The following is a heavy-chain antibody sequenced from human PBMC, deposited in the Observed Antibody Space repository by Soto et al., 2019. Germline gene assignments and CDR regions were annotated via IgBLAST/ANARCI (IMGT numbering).Heavy chain of an antibody. V-gene: IGHV4-59*01. Sequence: PSETLSLTCTVAGGSISPYYWSWIRQSPGKGLEWVGYIYYSGSTNYNPSLKSRVTMSVDMSKNQFSLRLSSVTAADTAVYYCARSIISYTRAFDSWGQGTLVTVSS. CDR2: IYYSGST. CDR3: ARSIISYTRAFDS. CDR1: GGSISPYY. J-gene: IGHJ4*02. D-gene: IGHD2-2*02.